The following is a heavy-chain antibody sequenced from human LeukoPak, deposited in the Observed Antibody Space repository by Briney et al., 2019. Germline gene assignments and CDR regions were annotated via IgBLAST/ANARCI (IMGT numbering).Heavy chain of an antibody. CDR2: INQDGSEK. Sequence: QSGGSLRVSCAASGFTFSSYWMSWVRQAPGKGLEWVANINQDGSEKYYVDSVKGRFTISRDNAKKSLYLQMNSLRAEDTAVYYCGRVGAYYGSGSYSDYWGQGTLVTVSS. J-gene: IGHJ4*02. CDR1: GFTFSSYW. V-gene: IGHV3-7*01. D-gene: IGHD3-10*01. CDR3: GRVGAYYGSGSYSDY.